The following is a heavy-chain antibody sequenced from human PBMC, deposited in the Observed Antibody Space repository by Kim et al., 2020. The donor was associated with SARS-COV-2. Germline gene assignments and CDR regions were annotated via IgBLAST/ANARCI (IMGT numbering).Heavy chain of an antibody. CDR2: IDGSGDRS. CDR3: VKGRSVSCYSDMDV. CDR1: GFTFSNNA. J-gene: IGHJ6*02. D-gene: IGHD2-2*02. Sequence: GGSLRLSCAASGFTFSNNAMSWVRQAPGKGLEWVSVIDGSGDRSYYADSVKGRFTISRDNFRNTLYLQMNSLRVEDTAVYYCVKGRSVSCYSDMDVWGQGATVTVSS. V-gene: IGHV3-23*01.